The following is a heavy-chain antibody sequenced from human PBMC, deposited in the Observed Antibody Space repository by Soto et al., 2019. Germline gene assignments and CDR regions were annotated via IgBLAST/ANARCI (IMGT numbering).Heavy chain of an antibody. CDR2: ITSGSSTI. CDR1: GFTFNRYS. J-gene: IGHJ6*02. CDR3: VRDKYYDIVTGYRDSGMDV. V-gene: IGHV3-48*02. Sequence: EVQLVESGGGLVQPGGSLRLSCAASGFTFNRYSMNWVRQAPGKGLEWVSYITSGSSTIYYADSVKGRFTISRVNAENSLYLQMNSLRDEDTAVYYCVRDKYYDIVTGYRDSGMDVWGQGTTVTVSS. D-gene: IGHD3-9*01.